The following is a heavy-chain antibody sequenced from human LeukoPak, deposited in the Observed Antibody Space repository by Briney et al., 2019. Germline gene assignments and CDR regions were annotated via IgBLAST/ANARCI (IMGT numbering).Heavy chain of an antibody. D-gene: IGHD2-8*01. CDR3: ATNGYYCMDV. Sequence: SETLSLTCAVYGGPFSGYYWNWIRQPPGKGLEWIGEITHSGSTNYNPSLKSRVTISVDKSQNQFSLKVNSLTAADTAVYYCATNGYYCMDVWGKGTTVTVSS. CDR2: ITHSGST. CDR1: GGPFSGYY. V-gene: IGHV4-34*01. J-gene: IGHJ6*03.